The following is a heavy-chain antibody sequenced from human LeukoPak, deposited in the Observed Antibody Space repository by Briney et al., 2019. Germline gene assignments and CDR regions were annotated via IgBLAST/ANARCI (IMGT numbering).Heavy chain of an antibody. CDR2: ISYDGSNK. J-gene: IGHJ4*02. V-gene: IGHV3-30*18. CDR3: AKGLYDILTGYYPLFDY. CDR1: GFTLSSYG. Sequence: GGSLRPSGAASGFTLSSYGMPWVRQAPGKGLEGGEVISYDGSNKYYADSVKGRFTISRDNSKNTLYLQMNSLRAEDTAVYYCAKGLYDILTGYYPLFDYWGQGTLVTVSS. D-gene: IGHD3-9*01.